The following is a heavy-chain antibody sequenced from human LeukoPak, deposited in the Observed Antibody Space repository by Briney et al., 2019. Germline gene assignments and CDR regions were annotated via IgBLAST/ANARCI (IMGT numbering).Heavy chain of an antibody. D-gene: IGHD6-6*01. Sequence: SETLSLTCAVSGYSISSGYYWGWIRQPPGKGLEWIGSIYHSGSTNYNPSLKSRVTISVDTSKNQFSLKLSSVTAADTAVYYCARGLSGSSPLDYWGQGTLVTVSS. CDR1: GYSISSGYY. CDR2: IYHSGST. J-gene: IGHJ4*02. CDR3: ARGLSGSSPLDY. V-gene: IGHV4-38-2*01.